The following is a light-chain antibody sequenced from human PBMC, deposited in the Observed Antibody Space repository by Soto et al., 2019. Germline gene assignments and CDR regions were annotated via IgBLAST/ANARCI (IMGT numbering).Light chain of an antibody. CDR2: DNN. CDR3: GTWDGSLSAGV. Sequence: QAVVTQPPAVSAAPGQKVTISCSGNSSNIGINYVSWYQHLPGTAPKLLIYDNNKRPSGIPDRFSGSKSGTSATLGITGLQTGDEADYFCGTWDGSLSAGVFGGGTQLTVL. CDR1: SSNIGINY. V-gene: IGLV1-51*01. J-gene: IGLJ2*01.